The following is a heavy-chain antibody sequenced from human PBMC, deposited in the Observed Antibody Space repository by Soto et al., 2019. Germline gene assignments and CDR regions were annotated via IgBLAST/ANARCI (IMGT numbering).Heavy chain of an antibody. V-gene: IGHV1-69*13. CDR1: GGTCSSYA. CDR3: ATDKGSRKVFDY. D-gene: IGHD6-13*01. Sequence: GASVKVSCKASGGTCSSYAISWVRQAPGQGLEWMGGIIPIFGTANYAQKFQGRVTITADESTSTAYMELSSLRSEDMAVYYCATDKGSRKVFDYCRQGNLVTVSS. J-gene: IGHJ4*02. CDR2: IIPIFGTA.